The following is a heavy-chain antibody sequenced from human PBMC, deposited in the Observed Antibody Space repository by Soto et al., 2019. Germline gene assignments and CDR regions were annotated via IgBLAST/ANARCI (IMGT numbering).Heavy chain of an antibody. V-gene: IGHV3-21*01. CDR1: GFTFSSYS. J-gene: IGHJ6*02. Sequence: SLRLSCAASGFTFSSYSMNWVRQAPGKGLEWVSSISSSSSYIYYADSVKGRFTISRDNAKNSLYLQMNSLRAEDTAVYYCARDQQPERWLQNSYYYYGMDVWGQGTTVTVSS. D-gene: IGHD5-12*01. CDR2: ISSSSSYI. CDR3: ARDQQPERWLQNSYYYYGMDV.